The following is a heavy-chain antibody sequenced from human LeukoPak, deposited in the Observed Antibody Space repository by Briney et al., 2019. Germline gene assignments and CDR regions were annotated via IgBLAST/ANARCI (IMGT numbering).Heavy chain of an antibody. CDR3: GRDYFGSVDY. J-gene: IGHJ4*02. D-gene: IGHD2/OR15-2a*01. V-gene: IGHV3-74*01. CDR2: INSDGSGT. CDR1: GFTLSSYW. Sequence: QPGGSLRLSCAASGFTLSSYWMRCVRQVPGKGLVWVSRINSDGSGTTYADSVKGRFTISRDNAKNTLYLQMNSLRAEDTAVYYCGRDYFGSVDYWGQGTLVTVSS.